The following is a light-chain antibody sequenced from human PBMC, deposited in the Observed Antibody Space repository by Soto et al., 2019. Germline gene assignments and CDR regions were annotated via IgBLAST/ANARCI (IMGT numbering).Light chain of an antibody. CDR1: QTISSW. V-gene: IGKV1-5*03. CDR3: QHYNSYSEA. Sequence: DIQITQSPSTLSVSVGDRVTITCRASQTISSWLAWYQQKPGKAPKLLIYKASTLKSGVPSRFSGSGSGTEFTLTISSLQPDDFATYYCQHYNSYSEAFGQGTQLDIK. CDR2: KAS. J-gene: IGKJ1*01.